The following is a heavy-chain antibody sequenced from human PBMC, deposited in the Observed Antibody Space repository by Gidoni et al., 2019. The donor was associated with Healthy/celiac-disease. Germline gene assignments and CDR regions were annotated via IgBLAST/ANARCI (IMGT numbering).Heavy chain of an antibody. V-gene: IGHV3-23*04. CDR3: AKAVDYYDSSGYYYDY. D-gene: IGHD3-22*01. Sequence: EVQLVESGGGLVQPGGSLRLSCAASGFTFSSYAMSWVRQAPGKGLEWVSAISGSGGSTYYADSVKGRFTISRDNSKNTLYLQMNSLRAEDTAVYYCAKAVDYYDSSGYYYDYWGQGTLVTVSS. CDR2: ISGSGGST. CDR1: GFTFSSYA. J-gene: IGHJ4*02.